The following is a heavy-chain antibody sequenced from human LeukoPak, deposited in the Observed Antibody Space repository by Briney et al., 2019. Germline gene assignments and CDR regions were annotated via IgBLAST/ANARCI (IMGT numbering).Heavy chain of an antibody. CDR1: GFTFNNYA. D-gene: IGHD6-13*01. V-gene: IGHV3-23*01. Sequence: GGSLRLSCAASGFTFNNYAMSWVRQAPGKGLEWVSGISGSGANTYYADSVKGRFTISRDNAENSLYLQLDSLRAEDTAVYYCARNRRQQLVPSDFDYWGQGTLVTVSS. CDR2: ISGSGANT. J-gene: IGHJ4*02. CDR3: ARNRRQQLVPSDFDY.